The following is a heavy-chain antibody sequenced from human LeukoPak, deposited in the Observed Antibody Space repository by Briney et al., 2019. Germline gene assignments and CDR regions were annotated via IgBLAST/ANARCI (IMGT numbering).Heavy chain of an antibody. D-gene: IGHD6-13*01. CDR1: GFTVSSNY. CDR3: AREGVGYSSSWFYAGARYSY. CDR2: IYAGGST. V-gene: IGHV3-53*01. J-gene: IGHJ4*02. Sequence: GGSLRLSCAASGFTVSSNYMSWVRQAPGKGLEWVSIIYAGGSTNYADSVKGRFTISRDNSKNTLYLQMNSLRAEDTAVYYCAREGVGYSSSWFYAGARYSYWGQGTLVTVSS.